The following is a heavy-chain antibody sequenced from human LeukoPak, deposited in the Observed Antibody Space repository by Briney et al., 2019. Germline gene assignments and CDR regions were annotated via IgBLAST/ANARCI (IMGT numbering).Heavy chain of an antibody. V-gene: IGHV4-34*01. Sequence: SETPSLTCAVFGGSFSGYYWNWIRQPPGKGLEWIGQINPSRNTNYNPSLKSRVTISVDTSKKQFSLKLSSVTAADTAVYYCARRYDFWSGYPPPLDYWGQGTLVTVSS. CDR2: INPSRNT. D-gene: IGHD3-3*01. CDR3: ARRYDFWSGYPPPLDY. J-gene: IGHJ4*02. CDR1: GGSFSGYY.